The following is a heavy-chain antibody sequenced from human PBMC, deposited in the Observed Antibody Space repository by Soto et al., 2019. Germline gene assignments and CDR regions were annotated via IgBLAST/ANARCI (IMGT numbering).Heavy chain of an antibody. CDR2: ITGNGVST. Sequence: VGSLRLSCVVSGFTFGNYAMAWVRQAPGKGLEYVSSITGNGVSTYYAHSVKGRFTIARDNAKNSLFLQMNSLRVDHTAVYYCARTGDGHHDFLDYWGQGALVTVSS. CDR1: GFTFGNYA. CDR3: ARTGDGHHDFLDY. J-gene: IGHJ4*02. D-gene: IGHD1-1*01. V-gene: IGHV3-23*01.